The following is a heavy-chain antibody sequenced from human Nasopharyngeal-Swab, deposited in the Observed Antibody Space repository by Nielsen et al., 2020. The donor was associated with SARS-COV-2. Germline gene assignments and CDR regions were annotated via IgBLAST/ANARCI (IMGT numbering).Heavy chain of an antibody. J-gene: IGHJ4*02. CDR1: GYTFTSYH. V-gene: IGHV1-46*01. CDR3: ARDGPGGWFLDY. CDR2: ITPSGGST. D-gene: IGHD6-19*01. Sequence: ASVTVSCQASGYTFTSYHMHWVRQPPGQGLEWMGIITPSGGSTNYAQKFQGRVTMPSDTSTSTVYMYLSSLRSEDTPVYYCARDGPGGWFLDYLGQGTLVTVSS.